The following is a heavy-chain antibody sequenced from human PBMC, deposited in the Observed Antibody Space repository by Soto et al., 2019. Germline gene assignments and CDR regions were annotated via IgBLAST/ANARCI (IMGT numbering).Heavy chain of an antibody. CDR3: ARDGYLWFGELGL. CDR2: ISYDGSNK. J-gene: IGHJ4*02. CDR1: GFTFSSYA. D-gene: IGHD3-10*01. Sequence: QVQLVESGGGVVQPGRSLRLSCAASGFTFSSYAMHWVRQAPGKGLEWVAVISYDGSNKYYADSVKGRFTISRDNSKNTLYLQMNSLRAEDTAVYCCARDGYLWFGELGLWGQGTLVTVSS. V-gene: IGHV3-30-3*01.